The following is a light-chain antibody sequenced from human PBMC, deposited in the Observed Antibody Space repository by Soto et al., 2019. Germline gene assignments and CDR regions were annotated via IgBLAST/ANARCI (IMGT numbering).Light chain of an antibody. V-gene: IGKV3-20*01. Sequence: EMVLAQSPGTLSLSPGERATLSCRASQSVSSNYFAWYQQKPGQAPRLLIYGISSRATGIPDRFSGSGSGTDFSLTISSLEPEDFAVYYCEQYGSSPRRFGQGTKVDIK. J-gene: IGKJ1*01. CDR1: QSVSSNY. CDR2: GIS. CDR3: EQYGSSPRR.